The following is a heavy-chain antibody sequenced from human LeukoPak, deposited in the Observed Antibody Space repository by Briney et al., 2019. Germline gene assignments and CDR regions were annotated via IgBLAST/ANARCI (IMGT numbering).Heavy chain of an antibody. CDR1: GGSISSYY. V-gene: IGHV4-59*01. CDR2: IYYSGST. D-gene: IGHD3-22*01. CDR3: ARPTYDSSGYLAFDI. Sequence: SSETLSLTCTVSGGSISSYYWSWIRQPPGKGLEWIGYIYYSGSTNYNPSLKSRVTMSVDTSKNQFSLKLSSVTAADTAVYYCARPTYDSSGYLAFDIWGQGTMVTVSS. J-gene: IGHJ3*02.